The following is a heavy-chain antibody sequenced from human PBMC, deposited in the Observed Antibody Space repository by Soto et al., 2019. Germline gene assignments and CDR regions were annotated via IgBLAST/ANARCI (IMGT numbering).Heavy chain of an antibody. V-gene: IGHV4-39*01. Sequence: QLQLQESGPGLVKPSETLSLTCTVSGGSISSSSYYWGWIRQPPGKGLEWIGSIYYSGSTYYNPSVKSXXTXSXATSKNQFSLKLSSVTAADTAVYYCARLTVVTPFDYWGQGTLVTVSS. CDR2: IYYSGST. CDR1: GGSISSSSYY. CDR3: ARLTVVTPFDY. D-gene: IGHD2-15*01. J-gene: IGHJ4*02.